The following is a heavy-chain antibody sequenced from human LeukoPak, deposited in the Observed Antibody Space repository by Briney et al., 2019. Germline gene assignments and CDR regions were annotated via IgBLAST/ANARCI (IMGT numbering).Heavy chain of an antibody. Sequence: PGQSLRLSCAAAGFTFSSYWMSWVRQAPGEGLGWVTNIKQDGSEKYYVDSVKGRFTISRDNAKNSLYLQMNSLRAEDTAVYYCAGYSSGWYLDYWGQGTLVTVSS. V-gene: IGHV3-7*01. J-gene: IGHJ4*02. CDR3: AGYSSGWYLDY. CDR1: GFTFSSYW. D-gene: IGHD6-19*01. CDR2: IKQDGSEK.